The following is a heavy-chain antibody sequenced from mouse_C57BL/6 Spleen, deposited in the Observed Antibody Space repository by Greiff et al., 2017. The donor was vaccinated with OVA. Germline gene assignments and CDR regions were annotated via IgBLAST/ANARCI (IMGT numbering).Heavy chain of an antibody. V-gene: IGHV8-8*01. J-gene: IGHJ1*03. D-gene: IGHD1-1*01. CDR1: GFSLSTFGMG. CDR2: IWWDDDK. CDR3: ARFGSSYWYFDV. Sequence: QVTLKESGPGILQPSQTLSLSCSFSGFSLSTFGMGVGWIRQPSGKGLEWLAHIWWDDDKYYNPVLKSRLIISKDTSKDQVYLKIANVDTADTATYDSARFGSSYWYFDVWGTGTTVTVSS.